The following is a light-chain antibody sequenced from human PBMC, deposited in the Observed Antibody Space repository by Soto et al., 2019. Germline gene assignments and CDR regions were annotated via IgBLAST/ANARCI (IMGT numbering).Light chain of an antibody. CDR3: SSYKSSSTLEV. V-gene: IGLV2-14*01. Sequence: QSVLTQPASVSGSPGQSITISCTGTSSDVGGYNYVSWYQQHPGKAPKLMIYDVSNRPSGVSNRFSGSKSGNTASLTISGLQAEDEADYYCSSYKSSSTLEVFGPGTKVTVL. CDR2: DVS. CDR1: SSDVGGYNY. J-gene: IGLJ1*01.